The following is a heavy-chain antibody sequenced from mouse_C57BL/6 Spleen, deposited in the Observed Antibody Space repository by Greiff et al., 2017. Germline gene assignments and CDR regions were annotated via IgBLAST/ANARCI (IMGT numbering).Heavy chain of an antibody. Sequence: EVQLQQSGPELVKPGASVKISCKASGYSFTGYYMNWVKQSPEKSLEWIGEINPSTGGTTYNQKFKAKATLTVDKSSSTAYMQLKSLTSEDSAVYYCARGQFINTVVADFAKGYWGQRTS. CDR2: INPSTGGT. D-gene: IGHD1-1*01. CDR3: ARGQFINTVVADFAKGY. CDR1: GYSFTGYY. V-gene: IGHV1-42*01. J-gene: IGHJ4*01.